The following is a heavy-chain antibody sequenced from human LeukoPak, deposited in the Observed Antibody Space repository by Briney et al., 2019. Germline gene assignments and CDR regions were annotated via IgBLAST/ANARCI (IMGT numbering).Heavy chain of an antibody. CDR3: AKGGDILTGYTVGY. J-gene: IGHJ4*02. CDR1: GFTFSSYA. D-gene: IGHD3-9*01. CDR2: ISGSGGST. V-gene: IGHV3-23*01. Sequence: PGGSLRLSCAASGFTFSSYAMSWVRQAPGRGVEWVSAISGSGGSTYYADSVKGRFTISRDNSKNTLYLQMNSLRAEDTAVYYCAKGGDILTGYTVGYWGQGTLVTVSS.